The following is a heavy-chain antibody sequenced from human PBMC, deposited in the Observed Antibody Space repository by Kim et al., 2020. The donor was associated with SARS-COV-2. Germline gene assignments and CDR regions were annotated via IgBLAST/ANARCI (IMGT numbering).Heavy chain of an antibody. CDR1: GGSISSYY. CDR3: AGHSGYVSCWFDP. J-gene: IGHJ5*02. D-gene: IGHD5-12*01. Sequence: SETLSLTCTVSGGSISSYYWSWIRQPPAKGLECIGYIYYSGSTNYNPSLKSRVTISVDTSKNQFSLKLISVTAADTAVYYCAGHSGYVSCWFDPWGQGTLVTVSS. V-gene: IGHV4-59*01. CDR2: IYYSGST.